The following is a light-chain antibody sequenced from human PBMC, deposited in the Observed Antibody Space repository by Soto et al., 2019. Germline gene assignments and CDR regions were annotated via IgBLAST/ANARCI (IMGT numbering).Light chain of an antibody. CDR3: QHFLFSLWT. CDR1: QSVYNNY. Sequence: EVVLTQSPGTLSLSPGESATLSCRASQSVYNNYLAWYQQKPGQAPRLLIYGASNRATDVPDRFSASGSGTAFTLTIRSLEHEDFAVYYFQHFLFSLWTFGQGTRVQI. V-gene: IGKV3-20*01. J-gene: IGKJ1*01. CDR2: GAS.